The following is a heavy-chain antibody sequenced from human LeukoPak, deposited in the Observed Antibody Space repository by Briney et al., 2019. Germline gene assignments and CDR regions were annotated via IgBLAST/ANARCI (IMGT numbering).Heavy chain of an antibody. CDR2: IYYTGST. CDR3: AREVDRFGVNWYFDL. V-gene: IGHV4-59*01. D-gene: IGHD3-10*01. Sequence: SETLSLTCTVSGDSISDYYWSWIRRPPGRGLEWIGYIYYTGSTNHNPSLKSRVTISVDTSKNQFSLKLTSVTPADTAVYYCAREVDRFGVNWYFDLWGRGTLVTVSS. J-gene: IGHJ2*01. CDR1: GDSISDYY.